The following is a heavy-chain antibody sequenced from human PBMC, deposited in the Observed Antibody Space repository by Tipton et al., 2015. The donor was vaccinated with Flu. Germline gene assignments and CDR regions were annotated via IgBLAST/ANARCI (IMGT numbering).Heavy chain of an antibody. CDR3: ARVMRTGYYKYFDY. CDR1: GGSISSSSYY. CDR2: IYYSGST. V-gene: IGHV4-39*07. Sequence: LRLSCTVSGGSISSSSYYWCWIRQPPGKGLEWIGSIYYSGSTYYNPSHKSRVTILVDTSKNQFSLKLSSVTAADTTVYYCARVMRTGYYKYFDYWGQGTLVTVSS. J-gene: IGHJ4*02. D-gene: IGHD3-9*01.